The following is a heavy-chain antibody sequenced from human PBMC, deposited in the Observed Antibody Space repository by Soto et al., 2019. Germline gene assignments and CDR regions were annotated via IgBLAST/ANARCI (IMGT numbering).Heavy chain of an antibody. Sequence: SQTLSLTCAISGDSVSSTSSAWSWIRQSPSRVLEWLGRTYYRSKWYSDYAVSVKSRITINPDTSKNQFSLQLNSVTPEDTAVYYCARGSYYSGWVWGQGTRVTV. V-gene: IGHV6-1*01. CDR2: TYYRSKWYS. CDR1: GDSVSSTSSA. J-gene: IGHJ4*02. D-gene: IGHD6-19*01. CDR3: ARGSYYSGWV.